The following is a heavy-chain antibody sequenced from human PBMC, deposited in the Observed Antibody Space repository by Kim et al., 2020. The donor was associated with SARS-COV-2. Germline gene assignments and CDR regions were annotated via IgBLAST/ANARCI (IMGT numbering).Heavy chain of an antibody. V-gene: IGHV4-61*02. Sequence: SETLSLTCTVSGGSISSGSYYWSWIRQPAGKGLEWIGRIYTSGSTNYNPSLKSRVTISVDTSKNQFSLKLSSVTAADTAVYYCARERGWFGELPGNFDYWGQGTLVTVSS. CDR2: IYTSGST. CDR3: ARERGWFGELPGNFDY. J-gene: IGHJ4*02. CDR1: GGSISSGSYY. D-gene: IGHD3-10*01.